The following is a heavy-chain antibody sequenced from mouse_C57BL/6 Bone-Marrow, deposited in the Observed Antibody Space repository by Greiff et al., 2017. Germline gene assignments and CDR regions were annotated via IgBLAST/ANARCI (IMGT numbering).Heavy chain of an antibody. D-gene: IGHD2-1*01. J-gene: IGHJ4*01. Sequence: VQLKESGAELVRPGASVKLSCTASGFNIKDYYMHWVKQRPEQGLEWIGWIDPENGDTEYASKFQGKATITADTSSNTAYLQLSSLTSEDTAVYYGTTGGNYVAMDYWGQGTSVTVSS. CDR3: TTGGNYVAMDY. CDR2: IDPENGDT. V-gene: IGHV14-4*01. CDR1: GFNIKDYY.